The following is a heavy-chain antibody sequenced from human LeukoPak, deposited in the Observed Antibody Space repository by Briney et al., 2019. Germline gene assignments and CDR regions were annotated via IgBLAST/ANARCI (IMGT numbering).Heavy chain of an antibody. Sequence: PGGSLRLSCAASGFTFSSYAMHWVRQAPGKGLEWVAVISYDGSNKYYADSVKGRFTISRDNSKNTLYLQMNSLRAEDTAVYYCARGSSSGWTNWYFDLWGRGTLVTVSS. CDR1: GFTFSSYA. V-gene: IGHV3-30-3*01. D-gene: IGHD6-19*01. J-gene: IGHJ2*01. CDR2: ISYDGSNK. CDR3: ARGSSSGWTNWYFDL.